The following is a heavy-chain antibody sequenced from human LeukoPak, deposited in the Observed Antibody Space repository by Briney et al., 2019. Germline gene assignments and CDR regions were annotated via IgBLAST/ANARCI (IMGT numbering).Heavy chain of an antibody. J-gene: IGHJ4*02. Sequence: SETLSLTCTVSGGSISSSSYYWGWIRQPPGKGLEWIGSIYYSGSTYYNPSLKSRVTISVDTSKNQFSLKLSSVTAADTAVYYCARTRGYSYGGDSPDPDYWGQGTLVTVSS. CDR2: IYYSGST. CDR3: ARTRGYSYGGDSPDPDY. CDR1: GGSISSSSYY. V-gene: IGHV4-39*07. D-gene: IGHD5-18*01.